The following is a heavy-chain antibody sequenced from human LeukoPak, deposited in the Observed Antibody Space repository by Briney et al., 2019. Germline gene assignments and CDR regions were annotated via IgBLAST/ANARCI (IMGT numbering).Heavy chain of an antibody. V-gene: IGHV4-4*09. CDR3: ASSLAVAGTRGWFDP. D-gene: IGHD6-19*01. J-gene: IGHJ5*02. CDR1: GGSISSHC. Sequence: SETLSLTCTVSGGSISSHCCNWIRQPPGKGLEWVGYIYTSGRTNYNPSLTSRVTISVDTSKSQFSLKLSSVTAADTAVYYCASSLAVAGTRGWFDPWGQGTLVTVSS. CDR2: IYTSGRT.